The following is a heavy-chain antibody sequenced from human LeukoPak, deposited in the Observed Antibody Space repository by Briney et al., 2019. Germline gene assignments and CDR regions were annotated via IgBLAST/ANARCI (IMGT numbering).Heavy chain of an antibody. CDR2: IYYSGST. Sequence: SETLSLTCTVSGGSISSSSYYWGWIRQPPGKGLEWIGRIYYSGSTYYNPSLKSRVTISVDTSKNQFSLKLSSVTAADTAVYYCARGRPIAGYYYYYGMDVWGQGTTVTVSS. D-gene: IGHD6-13*01. CDR3: ARGRPIAGYYYYYGMDV. J-gene: IGHJ6*02. V-gene: IGHV4-39*01. CDR1: GGSISSSSYY.